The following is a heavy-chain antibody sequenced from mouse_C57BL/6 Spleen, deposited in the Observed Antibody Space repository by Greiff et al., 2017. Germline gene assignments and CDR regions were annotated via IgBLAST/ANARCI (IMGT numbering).Heavy chain of an antibody. V-gene: IGHV5-4*01. CDR1: GFTLSSYA. CDR2: IRDGGSYT. D-gene: IGHD1-1*01. J-gene: IGHJ2*01. Sequence: DVKLVESGGGLVKPGGSLKLSCAASGFTLSSYAMSWVRQTPEKRLEWVATIRDGGSYTYYPANVKGRFTISRDTAKNNLYLQMSHLKSEDTAMYYCARDKFLAGFDYWGQGTTLTVSS. CDR3: ARDKFLAGFDY.